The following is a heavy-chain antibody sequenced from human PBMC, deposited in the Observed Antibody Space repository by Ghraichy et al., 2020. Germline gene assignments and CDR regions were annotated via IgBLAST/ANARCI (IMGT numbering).Heavy chain of an antibody. J-gene: IGHJ4*02. D-gene: IGHD3-22*01. CDR2: IYYSGST. CDR1: GGSISSSSYY. CDR3: ARQGGWYKGGDDSSGYYLNY. Sequence: SETLSLTCTVSGGSISSSSYYWGWIRQPPGKGLEWIGSIYYSGSTYYNPSLKSRVTISVDTSKNQFSLKLSSVTAADTAVYYCARQGGWYKGGDDSSGYYLNYWGQGTLVTVSS. V-gene: IGHV4-39*01.